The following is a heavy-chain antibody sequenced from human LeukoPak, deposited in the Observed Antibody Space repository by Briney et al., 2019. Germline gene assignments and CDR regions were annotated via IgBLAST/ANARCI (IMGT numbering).Heavy chain of an antibody. V-gene: IGHV3-30*18. Sequence: GRSLRLSCAASGFTFSSHGMHWVRQAPGKGLEWVAVISYDGSNKYYADSVKGRFTISRDNSKNTLYLQMNSLRVEDTAKYYCAKDYTPDGLYDIDFWGQGTQVTVSS. J-gene: IGHJ4*02. CDR3: AKDYTPDGLYDIDF. CDR2: ISYDGSNK. D-gene: IGHD3-9*01. CDR1: GFTFSSHG.